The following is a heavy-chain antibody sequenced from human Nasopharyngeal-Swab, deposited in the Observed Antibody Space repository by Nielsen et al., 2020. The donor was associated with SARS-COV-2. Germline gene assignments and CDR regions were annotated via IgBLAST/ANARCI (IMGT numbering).Heavy chain of an antibody. D-gene: IGHD3-10*01. CDR2: IYSGGSST. CDR1: GFTFSSYA. CDR3: AKDHSPYGSGSHPYYYYGMDV. J-gene: IGHJ6*02. Sequence: GESLKISCAASGFTFSSYAMSWVRQAPGKGLEWVSVIYSGGSSTYYADSVKGRFTISRDNSKNTLYLQMSSLRAEDTAVYYCAKDHSPYGSGSHPYYYYGMDVWGQGTTVTVSS. V-gene: IGHV3-23*03.